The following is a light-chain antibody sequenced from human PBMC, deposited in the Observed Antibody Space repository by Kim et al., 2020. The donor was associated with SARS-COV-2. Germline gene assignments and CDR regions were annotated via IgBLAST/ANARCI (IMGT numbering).Light chain of an antibody. J-gene: IGKJ1*01. CDR3: QQYSNWPGT. Sequence: GSPGEGATRSCRASQSVSSNLAWYQQKPGQAPRLLMYGASTRATGTSPRFSGSGSGTEFTLTISSLQSEDFAVYYCQQYSNWPGTFGQGTKVDIK. CDR2: GAS. V-gene: IGKV3-15*01. CDR1: QSVSSN.